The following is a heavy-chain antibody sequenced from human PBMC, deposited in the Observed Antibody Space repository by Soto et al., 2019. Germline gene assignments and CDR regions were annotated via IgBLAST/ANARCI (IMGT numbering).Heavy chain of an antibody. D-gene: IGHD3-22*01. CDR2: IIPIFGTA. CDR3: AREGHRYYYDSSGTGDFDY. CDR1: GGTFSSYA. Sequence: SVKVSCKASGGTFSSYAISWVRQAPGQGLEWMGGIIPIFGTANYAQKFQGRVTITADKSTSTAYMELSSLRSEDTAVYYCAREGHRYYYDSSGTGDFDYWGQGTLVTVSS. J-gene: IGHJ4*02. V-gene: IGHV1-69*06.